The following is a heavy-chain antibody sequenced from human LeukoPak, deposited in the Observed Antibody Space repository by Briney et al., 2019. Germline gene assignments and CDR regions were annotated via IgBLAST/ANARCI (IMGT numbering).Heavy chain of an antibody. D-gene: IGHD5/OR15-5a*01. Sequence: GGSLQISCEGSGDRFTPYWITWVRQKLGKGLEWMGIIYPGNSDTKYSPSFQGQITISADKSINTAYLQWSSLEASDTAMYYCAVSTGGFGYWGQGTLVTVSS. J-gene: IGHJ4*02. CDR3: AVSTGGFGY. CDR2: IYPGNSDT. V-gene: IGHV5-51*01. CDR1: GDRFTPYW.